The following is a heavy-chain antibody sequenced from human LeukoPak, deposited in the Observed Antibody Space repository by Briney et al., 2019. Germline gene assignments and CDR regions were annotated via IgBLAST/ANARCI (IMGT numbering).Heavy chain of an antibody. CDR1: GFPFRRYG. V-gene: IGHV3-30*18. D-gene: IGHD6-19*01. CDR3: AKDPSSGWYPSWFDL. J-gene: IGHJ5*02. CDR2: ISYDGSNK. Sequence: GALEPSLAAPGFPFRRYGMDWGRPAPGKGGGGGAVISYDGSNKYYADSVKGRLPISRDNSNNTLYLQMNSLRAEDTAVYYCAKDPSSGWYPSWFDLWGQGTLVTVSS.